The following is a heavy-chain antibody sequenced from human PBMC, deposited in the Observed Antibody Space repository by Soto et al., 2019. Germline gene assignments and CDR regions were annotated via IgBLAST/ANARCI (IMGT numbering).Heavy chain of an antibody. CDR2: ITGSGGKT. Sequence: GGSLRLSCAASGFTFSDYAMTWVRQAPGKGLEWVSVITGSGGKTFYADYVKGRFSISRDNSKNTVYLEINSLRAEDTAVYYCAKGILSDYYDSGTYDYWGQGTLVTSPQ. J-gene: IGHJ4*02. V-gene: IGHV3-23*01. CDR3: AKGILSDYYDSGTYDY. CDR1: GFTFSDYA. D-gene: IGHD3-10*01.